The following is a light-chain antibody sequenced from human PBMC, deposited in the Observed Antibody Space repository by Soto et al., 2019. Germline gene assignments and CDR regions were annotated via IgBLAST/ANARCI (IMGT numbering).Light chain of an antibody. Sequence: ALQLTQSPSSLSASVGDRVTITCRASQAIRTALGWYQQKPGKVPKLLIYAASTLQSGVPSRFRGSGSGRDFTLTISSLQPEDFATYYCLLDFGYFWAFGQGTKVEI. V-gene: IGKV1-6*01. J-gene: IGKJ1*01. CDR2: AAS. CDR1: QAIRTA. CDR3: LLDFGYFWA.